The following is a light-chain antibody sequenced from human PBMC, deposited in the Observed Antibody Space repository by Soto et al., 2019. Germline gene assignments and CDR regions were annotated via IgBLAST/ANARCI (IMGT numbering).Light chain of an antibody. Sequence: DTQMTQSPSTLSASVGDRVTITCRASQSIGSWLAWYQQKPGKAPKLLIYKTSILENGVPSRFSGSGSGTEFTLSISSLQPDDFATYYCQQSYSTPRTFGQGTKVDIK. CDR2: KTS. CDR1: QSIGSW. J-gene: IGKJ1*01. CDR3: QQSYSTPRT. V-gene: IGKV1-5*03.